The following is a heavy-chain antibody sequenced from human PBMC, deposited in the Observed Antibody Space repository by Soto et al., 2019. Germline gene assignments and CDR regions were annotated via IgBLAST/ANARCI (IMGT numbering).Heavy chain of an antibody. Sequence: PSETLSLTCTVSGGSISSYYWSWIRQPPGKGLEWIGYIYYSGSTNYNPSLKSRVTISVDTSKNQFSLKLSSVTAADTAVYYCARDPFHHWFDPWGQGTLVTVSS. J-gene: IGHJ5*02. CDR2: IYYSGST. V-gene: IGHV4-59*01. CDR3: ARDPFHHWFDP. CDR1: GGSISSYY.